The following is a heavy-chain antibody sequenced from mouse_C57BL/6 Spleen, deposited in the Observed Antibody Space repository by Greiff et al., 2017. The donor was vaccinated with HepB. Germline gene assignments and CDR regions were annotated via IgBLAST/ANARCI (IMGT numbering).Heavy chain of an antibody. Sequence: EVRLVESGGGLVKPGGSLKLSCAASGFTFSSYAMSWVRQTPEKRLEWVATISDGGSYTYYPDNGKGRFTISRDNAKNNLYLQMSHLKSEDTAMYYCARDGGYYYFDYWGQGTTLTVSS. J-gene: IGHJ2*01. D-gene: IGHD2-3*01. CDR3: ARDGGYYYFDY. CDR1: GFTFSSYA. CDR2: ISDGGSYT. V-gene: IGHV5-4*01.